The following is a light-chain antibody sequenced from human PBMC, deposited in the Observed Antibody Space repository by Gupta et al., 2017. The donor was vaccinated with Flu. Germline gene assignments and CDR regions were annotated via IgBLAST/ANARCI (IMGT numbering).Light chain of an antibody. CDR2: DND. J-gene: IGLJ3*02. CDR3: GTSDTSLNAVV. CDR1: TSNIGTKG. V-gene: IGLV1-51*01. Sequence: HSVLTQPPSISAAPGHRVTISCSGSTSNIGTKGVSWYQQLPGTAPRLLIYDNDKRPSGIPDRISGSKSGTSATLDITGLQTGDEADYYCGTSDTSLNAVVVGGGTKVTVL.